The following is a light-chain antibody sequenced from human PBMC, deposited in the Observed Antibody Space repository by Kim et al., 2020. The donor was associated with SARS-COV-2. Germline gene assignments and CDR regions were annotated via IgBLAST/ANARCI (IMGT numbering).Light chain of an antibody. CDR3: QEYNNFREYT. V-gene: IGKV3-15*01. J-gene: IGKJ2*01. Sequence: ETVMTQSPATLSVSPGERATLSCRASQIVSSNLAWYQQKPGQAPRLLIYGASTRATGIPARFSGSGSGTEFTLTISSLQSEDFGVYYCQEYNNFREYTFGRGTKLEI. CDR2: GAS. CDR1: QIVSSN.